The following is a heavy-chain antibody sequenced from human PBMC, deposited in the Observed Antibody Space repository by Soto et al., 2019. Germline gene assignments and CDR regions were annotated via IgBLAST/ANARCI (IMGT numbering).Heavy chain of an antibody. Sequence: QVQLVESGGGVVQPGRSLRLSCAASGFTFSSYAMHWVRQAPGKGLEWVAVISYDGSNKYYADSVKGRFTISRDNSKNTLYLQRNSLRAEDKAVYYCARDYSNYEYYYYYGMDVWGQGTTVTVSS. J-gene: IGHJ6*02. CDR1: GFTFSSYA. V-gene: IGHV3-30-3*01. CDR2: ISYDGSNK. D-gene: IGHD4-4*01. CDR3: ARDYSNYEYYYYYGMDV.